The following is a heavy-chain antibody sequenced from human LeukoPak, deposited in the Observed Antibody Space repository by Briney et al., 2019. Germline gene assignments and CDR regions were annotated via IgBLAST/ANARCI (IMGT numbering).Heavy chain of an antibody. CDR3: ARGGLRYYYYYMDV. CDR2: INHSGST. V-gene: IGHV4-34*01. Sequence: SETLSLTCAVYGGSFSGYYWSWIRQPPGKGLEWIGEINHSGSTNYNPSLKSRVTISVDTSKNQFSLKLSSVTAADTAVYYCARGGLRYYYYYMDVWGKGTTVTVSS. J-gene: IGHJ6*03. CDR1: GGSFSGYY.